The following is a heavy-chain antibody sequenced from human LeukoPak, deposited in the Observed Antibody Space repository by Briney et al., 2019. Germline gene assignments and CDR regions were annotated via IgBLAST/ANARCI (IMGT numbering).Heavy chain of an antibody. Sequence: SETLSLTCTVSGVSISSSYYWTWIRQPAGKGLEWIGRIHTTGSTNYSPSLRSRVTMSLDTSKNQFSLNLNSVTAADTAVYYCALGYSYGYYYPLDIWGQGTVVTVSS. V-gene: IGHV4-4*07. J-gene: IGHJ3*02. CDR1: GVSISSSYY. D-gene: IGHD5-18*01. CDR3: ALGYSYGYYYPLDI. CDR2: IHTTGST.